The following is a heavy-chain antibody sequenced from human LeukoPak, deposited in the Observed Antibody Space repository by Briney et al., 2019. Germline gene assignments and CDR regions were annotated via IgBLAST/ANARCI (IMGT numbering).Heavy chain of an antibody. CDR2: IYYSGST. J-gene: IGHJ3*02. CDR1: GASISSSSYY. CDR3: ARVRRSSWYRGDAFDI. D-gene: IGHD6-13*01. V-gene: IGHV4-39*07. Sequence: SETLSLTCTVSGASISSSSYYWGWIRQPPGKGLEWIGSIYYSGSTYYNPSLKSRVTISVDTSKNQYSLKLSSVTAADTAVYYCARVRRSSWYRGDAFDIWGQGTMVTVSS.